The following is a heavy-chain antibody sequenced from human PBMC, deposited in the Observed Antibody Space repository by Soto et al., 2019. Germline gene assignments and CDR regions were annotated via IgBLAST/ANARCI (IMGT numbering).Heavy chain of an antibody. CDR3: AKENGYSSSWFEFDY. CDR2: ISCSGGFT. D-gene: IGHD6-13*01. Sequence: PGGPLRLSCKASGFTFSSYGMSWVSQAPGKGLEWVSAISCSGGFTYYADSVKGRFTISRDNSKNTLYLQMNSLRAEDTAVYYCAKENGYSSSWFEFDYWGQGTLVTVSS. CDR1: GFTFSSYG. J-gene: IGHJ4*02. V-gene: IGHV3-23*01.